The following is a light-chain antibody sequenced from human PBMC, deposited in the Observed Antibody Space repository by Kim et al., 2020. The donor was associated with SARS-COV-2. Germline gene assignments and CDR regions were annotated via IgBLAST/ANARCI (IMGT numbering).Light chain of an antibody. CDR1: QDISRW. J-gene: IGKJ4*01. CDR2: GAS. Sequence: DIQMTQSPSSVSASVGDRVTISCRASQDISRWLAWYQQKPGKAPKFVIYGASSLESGVPSRFSGSGSGTDFTLTISSLQPEDVATYYCQQAHSFPLTFGGGTKVDIK. V-gene: IGKV1-12*01. CDR3: QQAHSFPLT.